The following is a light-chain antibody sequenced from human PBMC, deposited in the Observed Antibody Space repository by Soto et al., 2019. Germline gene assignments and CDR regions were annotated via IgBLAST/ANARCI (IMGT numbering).Light chain of an antibody. CDR1: QSVLDSDGTTY. CDR3: MQSTHWPYT. Sequence: DVAMTQSPVSLPVTPGQPASISCRSSQSVLDSDGTTYLNWFHQRPGQSPRRLIYRVSDRDSGVPDRFSGSGSGTDFTLKISRVEAEDVGVYYCMQSTHWPYTFGQGTKLEIK. CDR2: RVS. J-gene: IGKJ2*01. V-gene: IGKV2-30*01.